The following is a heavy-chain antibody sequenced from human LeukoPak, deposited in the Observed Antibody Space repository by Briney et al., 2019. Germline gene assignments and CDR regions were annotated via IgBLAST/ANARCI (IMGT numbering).Heavy chain of an antibody. CDR2: IYHSGSA. D-gene: IGHD5-12*01. J-gene: IGHJ4*02. Sequence: SETLSLTCTVSAYSISSGYYWGWIRQPPGKGLDWIGSIYHSGSAYYNPSLKSRVTISVDTSKNQFSLKLSSVTAADTAVYYCARGNLVATLYFDYWGQGALVTVSS. CDR3: ARGNLVATLYFDY. CDR1: AYSISSGYY. V-gene: IGHV4-38-2*02.